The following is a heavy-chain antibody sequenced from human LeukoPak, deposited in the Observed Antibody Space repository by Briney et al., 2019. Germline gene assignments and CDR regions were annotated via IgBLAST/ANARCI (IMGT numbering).Heavy chain of an antibody. CDR3: AREGYDILTGYPDGLDY. Sequence: HPRGSLRFSCAASGFTLSSYWMSGVRQAPGKGLEWVANIKQDGSEKYYVDSVKGRFTISRDNAKNSLYLQMNSLRAEDTAVYYCAREGYDILTGYPDGLDYWGQGTLVTVSS. CDR2: IKQDGSEK. V-gene: IGHV3-7*03. J-gene: IGHJ4*02. D-gene: IGHD3-9*01. CDR1: GFTLSSYW.